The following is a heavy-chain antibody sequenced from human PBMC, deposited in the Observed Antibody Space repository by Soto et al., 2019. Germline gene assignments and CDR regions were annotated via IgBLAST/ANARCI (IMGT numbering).Heavy chain of an antibody. J-gene: IGHJ5*02. CDR3: ARIPVDTSMFYWFDP. Sequence: QVQLQESGPGLVKASETLSLTCTVSGGSVSSGDYYWSWIGQPPGKGLEWIGNIYYRGSTNYNPSLKSRATISVDTSKNQFSLKVSSVTAADTAVYYCARIPVDTSMFYWFDPWGQGTLVTVSS. CDR2: IYYRGST. CDR1: GGSVSSGDYY. V-gene: IGHV4-61*08. D-gene: IGHD5-18*01.